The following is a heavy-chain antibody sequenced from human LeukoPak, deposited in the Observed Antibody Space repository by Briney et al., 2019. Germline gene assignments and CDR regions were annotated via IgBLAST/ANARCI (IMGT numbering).Heavy chain of an antibody. Sequence: GGSLRLSCTASGFIFSSYTMNWVRQAPGKGLEWVSSITSSSSYIYYADSVKGRFTISRDNAKNSVYLQMNSLRAEDTAVYYCVRDPYSNADFDYWGQGTLVTVSS. D-gene: IGHD4-11*01. CDR1: GFIFSSYT. V-gene: IGHV3-21*01. J-gene: IGHJ4*02. CDR2: ITSSSSYI. CDR3: VRDPYSNADFDY.